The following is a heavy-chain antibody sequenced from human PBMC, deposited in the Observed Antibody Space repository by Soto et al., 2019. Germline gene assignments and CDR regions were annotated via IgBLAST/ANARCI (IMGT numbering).Heavy chain of an antibody. CDR2: IIPIFGTA. CDR3: ARGLFGVVMRSRHYYYYGMDV. D-gene: IGHD3-3*01. J-gene: IGHJ6*02. Sequence: ASVKVSCKASGGTFSSYAISWVRQAPGQGLEWMGGIIPIFGTANYAQKFQGRVTITADESTSTAYMELSSLRSEDTAVYYCARGLFGVVMRSRHYYYYGMDVWGQGTTVTVSS. V-gene: IGHV1-69*13. CDR1: GGTFSSYA.